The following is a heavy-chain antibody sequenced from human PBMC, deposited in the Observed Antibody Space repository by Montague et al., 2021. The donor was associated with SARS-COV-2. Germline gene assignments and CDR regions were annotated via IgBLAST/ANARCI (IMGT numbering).Heavy chain of an antibody. J-gene: IGHJ4*02. CDR3: ARFGSGTLEFDL. Sequence: TRSLTCTVSGASISTGIYYWSWIRQPAGKGLEWIGRIRTTGHTDYNSSLESRVFMSVGTSTNQFSLSLTSVTAADTAVYFCARFGSGTLEFDLWGQGTLVTVSS. CDR2: IRTTGHT. CDR1: GASISTGIYY. V-gene: IGHV4-61*02. D-gene: IGHD1-26*01.